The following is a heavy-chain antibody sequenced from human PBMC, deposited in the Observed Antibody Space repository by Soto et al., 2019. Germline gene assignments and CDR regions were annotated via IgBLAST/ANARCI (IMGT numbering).Heavy chain of an antibody. J-gene: IGHJ4*02. Sequence: QVQLVESGGGVVQPGRSLRLSCAASGFTFSSYAMHWVRQAPGKGLEWVAVITYDGSNKYYADSVKGRFTISRDNSKNTLYLQMNSLRAEETAVYYCARDANDFWSGYYTEPSYFDYWGQGTLVTVSS. CDR2: ITYDGSNK. D-gene: IGHD3-3*01. V-gene: IGHV3-30-3*01. CDR1: GFTFSSYA. CDR3: ARDANDFWSGYYTEPSYFDY.